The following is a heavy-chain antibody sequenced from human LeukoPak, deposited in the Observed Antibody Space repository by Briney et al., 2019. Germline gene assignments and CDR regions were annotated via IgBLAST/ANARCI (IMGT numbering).Heavy chain of an antibody. V-gene: IGHV5-51*01. CDR2: LYPGDSNP. D-gene: IGHD2-15*01. CDR3: ARHSDCSDGTCYDSDAFDL. J-gene: IGHJ3*01. CDR1: GYIFSSQY. Sequence: GESLKISCKASGYIFSSQYIAWVRPMPGKGLEWMAFLYPGDSNPRYSPSFQGQVTISADKSISTAYLQWSSLKASDTAMYYCARHSDCSDGTCYDSDAFDLWGQGTMVTVSS.